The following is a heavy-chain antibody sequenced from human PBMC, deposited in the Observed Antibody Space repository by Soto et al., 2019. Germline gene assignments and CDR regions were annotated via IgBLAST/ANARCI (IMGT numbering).Heavy chain of an antibody. CDR2: IYYSGTT. J-gene: IGHJ4*02. V-gene: IGHV4-39*01. CDR1: GGSISSSSYY. D-gene: IGHD6-13*01. Sequence: QLQLQESGPGLVKPSETLSLTCSVSGGSISSSSYYWGWIRQPPGKGLEWIGSIYYSGTTYYNPSLKSRITISVDTSKNQFSLKLFSVTAADPAVYYCARGSSFLAAAGPSFDYWGQGTLVTVSS. CDR3: ARGSSFLAAAGPSFDY.